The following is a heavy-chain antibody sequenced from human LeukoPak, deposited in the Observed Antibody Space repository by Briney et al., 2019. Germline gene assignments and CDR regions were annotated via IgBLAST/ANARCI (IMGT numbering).Heavy chain of an antibody. CDR1: GFTFSSYW. V-gene: IGHV3-7*04. D-gene: IGHD3-22*01. CDR2: IKQDGSEK. J-gene: IGHJ4*02. Sequence: GGSLRLSCAASGFTFSSYWMSWVRQAPGKGLEWVANIKQDGSEKYYVDSVKGRFTISRDNAKDSLYLQMNSLRAEDTAVYYCARVYYDSCGYYYVYDYWGQGTLVTVSS. CDR3: ARVYYDSCGYYYVYDY.